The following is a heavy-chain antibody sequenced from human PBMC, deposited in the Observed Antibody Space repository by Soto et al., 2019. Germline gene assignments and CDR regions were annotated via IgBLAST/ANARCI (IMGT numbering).Heavy chain of an antibody. Sequence: GASVKVSCKVSGYTLTELSMHWVRQAPGKGLEWMGGFDPEDGETIYAQKFQGRVTMTEDTSTDTAYMELSSLRSEDTAVYYCASRRSFLEWLLGLYFDYCGPGPLGTVSS. V-gene: IGHV1-24*01. D-gene: IGHD3-3*01. CDR2: FDPEDGET. J-gene: IGHJ4*02. CDR1: GYTLTELS. CDR3: ASRRSFLEWLLGLYFDY.